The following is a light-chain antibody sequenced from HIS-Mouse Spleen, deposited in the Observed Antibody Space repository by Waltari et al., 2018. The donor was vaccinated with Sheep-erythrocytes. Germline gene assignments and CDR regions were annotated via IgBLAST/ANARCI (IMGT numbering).Light chain of an antibody. CDR3: CSYPGSYNHV. J-gene: IGLJ1*01. CDR2: DVS. CDR1: SSDVGGYNY. Sequence: QSALTQPRSVSGSPGQSVTISCTGTSSDVGGYNYVSWYQQHPGKAPKLMIYDVSKRPSGVPDRFSGSTSGNTASLTISGLQAEDEADYYCCSYPGSYNHVFATGTKVTVL. V-gene: IGLV2-11*01.